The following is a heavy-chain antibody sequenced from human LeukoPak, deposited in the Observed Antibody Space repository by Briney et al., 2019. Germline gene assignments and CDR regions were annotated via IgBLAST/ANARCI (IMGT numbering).Heavy chain of an antibody. CDR1: RFTFGDHA. CDR3: TRDLVGYYYDSRGYLGGAFDI. V-gene: IGHV3-49*04. J-gene: IGHJ3*02. D-gene: IGHD3-22*01. Sequence: GGSLRLSCTASRFTFGDHAMSWVRQAPGEGVEWVGFIRSKAYGGTTEYAASVKARFTISRDDSKSIAYLQMNSLKTEDTAVYYCTRDLVGYYYDSRGYLGGAFDIWGQRTMVTVSS. CDR2: IRSKAYGGTT.